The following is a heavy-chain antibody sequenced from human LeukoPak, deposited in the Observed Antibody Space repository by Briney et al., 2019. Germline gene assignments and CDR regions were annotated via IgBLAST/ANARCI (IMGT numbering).Heavy chain of an antibody. J-gene: IGHJ4*02. CDR2: ISTHNGNT. D-gene: IGHD3-9*01. Sequence: ASVKVSCKPSGYTLTSYGIRWVRQAPGQGLEWMGWISTHNGNTNYAQKFQGRVTMTTDTSTSTAYMELRSLRSDDTAVYYCARGASYVILTGYSYFDYWGQGTLVTVSS. V-gene: IGHV1-18*01. CDR1: GYTLTSYG. CDR3: ARGASYVILTGYSYFDY.